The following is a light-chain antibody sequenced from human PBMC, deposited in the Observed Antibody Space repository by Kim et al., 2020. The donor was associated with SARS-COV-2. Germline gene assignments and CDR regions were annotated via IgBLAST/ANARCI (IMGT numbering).Light chain of an antibody. CDR1: NIGSKS. CDR2: YDS. Sequence: APGKTARITCGGNNIGSKSEHWYQQKPGQAPVLVIYYDSDRPSGIPERFSGSNSGNTATLTISRVEAGDEADYYCQVWDSGSDHPVFGGGTQLTVL. V-gene: IGLV3-21*04. J-gene: IGLJ2*01. CDR3: QVWDSGSDHPV.